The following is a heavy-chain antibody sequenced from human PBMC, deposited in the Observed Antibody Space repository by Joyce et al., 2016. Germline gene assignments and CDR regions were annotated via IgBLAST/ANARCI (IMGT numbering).Heavy chain of an antibody. CDR3: ARLEMSADY. D-gene: IGHD5-24*01. CDR2: IYPGDSDT. J-gene: IGHJ4*02. V-gene: IGHV5-51*01. CDR1: GDNFTSHW. Sequence: DVQLVQSGPEVKRPRESLKISCTVSGDNFTSHWIGWVRQMPDKGLQLMGIIYPGDSDTRYSPPFQGHVTISADKSINTAYLQWTSLKASDTAMYFCARLEMSADYWGQGTLVTISS.